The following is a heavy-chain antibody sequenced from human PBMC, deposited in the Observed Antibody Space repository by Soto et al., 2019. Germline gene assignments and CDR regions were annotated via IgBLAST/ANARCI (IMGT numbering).Heavy chain of an antibody. J-gene: IGHJ1*01. V-gene: IGHV4-34*01. CDR1: GGSFIGNS. Sequence: GQLQHWGAGRLKPSETLSLTCAANGGSFIGNSWTWIPHPPGKGLEGIGEINHSGSTNYNPSLKSRVTISVDTSKNQFSLKLSSVTAADTAVYYCARGSIVVVPAAMRGYFQHWGQGTLVTVSS. CDR3: ARGSIVVVPAAMRGYFQH. CDR2: INHSGST. D-gene: IGHD2-2*01.